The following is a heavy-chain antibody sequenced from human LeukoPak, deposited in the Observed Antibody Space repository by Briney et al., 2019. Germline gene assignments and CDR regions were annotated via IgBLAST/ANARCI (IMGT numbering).Heavy chain of an antibody. CDR3: ARETYYYDSSGYYYVDY. J-gene: IGHJ4*02. CDR2: ISSSSSYI. CDR1: GFTFSSYS. Sequence: GGSLRLSCAASGFTFSSYSMNWVRQAPGKGLEWVSSISSSSSYIYYADSVKGRFTISRDNAKNSLYLQMNSLRAEDTAVYCCARETYYYDSSGYYYVDYWGQGTLVTVSS. D-gene: IGHD3-22*01. V-gene: IGHV3-21*01.